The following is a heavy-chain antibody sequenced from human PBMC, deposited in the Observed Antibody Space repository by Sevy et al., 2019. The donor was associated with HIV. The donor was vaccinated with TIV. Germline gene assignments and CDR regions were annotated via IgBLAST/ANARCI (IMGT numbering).Heavy chain of an antibody. CDR1: GFTFDDYA. J-gene: IGHJ4*02. D-gene: IGHD3-16*01. CDR2: ISWNSENI. Sequence: GGSLRLSCAASGFTFDDYAMHWVRQAPGKGLEWVSGISWNSENIGYADSVKGRFTISRDNAKNSLYLQMNSLRVEDTALYYCAKSSVESIMIIDFWGQGTPVTVSS. CDR3: AKSSVESIMIIDF. V-gene: IGHV3-9*01.